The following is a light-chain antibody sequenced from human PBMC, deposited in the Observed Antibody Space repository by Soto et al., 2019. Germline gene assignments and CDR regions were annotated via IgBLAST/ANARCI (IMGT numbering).Light chain of an antibody. CDR3: QKYDSAPWT. CDR2: SAS. Sequence: IPMTQSPSSLSASVGDRVIITCRASQGIGNSLAWYQQKAGRVPKLLIHSASTLLSGVPSRFSGSGSGTDFTLTISSLQPEDVATYYCQKYDSAPWTFGQGTKVEIK. V-gene: IGKV1-27*01. CDR1: QGIGNS. J-gene: IGKJ1*01.